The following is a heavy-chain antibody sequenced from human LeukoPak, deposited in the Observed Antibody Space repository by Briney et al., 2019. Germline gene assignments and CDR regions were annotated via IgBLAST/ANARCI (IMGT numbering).Heavy chain of an antibody. J-gene: IGHJ4*02. V-gene: IGHV1-69*04. CDR2: IIPILGIA. Sequence: ASVKVSCKASGGTFSSYAISWVRQAPGQGLEWMGRIIPILGIANYAQKFQGRVTITADKSTSTACMELSSLRSEDTAVYYCAREPIDYYDSSGYYLDDDYWGQGTLVTVSS. CDR1: GGTFSSYA. D-gene: IGHD3-22*01. CDR3: AREPIDYYDSSGYYLDDDY.